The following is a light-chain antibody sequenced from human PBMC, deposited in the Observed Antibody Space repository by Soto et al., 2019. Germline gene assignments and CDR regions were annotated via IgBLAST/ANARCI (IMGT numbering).Light chain of an antibody. J-gene: IGLJ1*01. V-gene: IGLV2-8*01. Sequence: QSVLTQPPSASGSPGQSVTISCTGTSSDVGGYNYVSWYQQHPGKAPKLMIYDVSKRPSGVPDRFSGSKSGNTASLTVSGLQAEDEADYYCSSYAGSNNLVFGNGTKVTVL. CDR2: DVS. CDR1: SSDVGGYNY. CDR3: SSYAGSNNLV.